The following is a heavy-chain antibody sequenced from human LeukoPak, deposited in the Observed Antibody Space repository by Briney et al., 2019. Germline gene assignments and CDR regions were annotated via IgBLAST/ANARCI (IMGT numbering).Heavy chain of an antibody. D-gene: IGHD2-21*02. J-gene: IGHJ4*02. CDR2: ISGSGSGGST. V-gene: IGHV3-23*01. CDR3: AKARGAYCGGDCYLDY. CDR1: GFIFSSYG. Sequence: GGSLRLSCAASGFIFSSYGMTWVRQAPGKGLEWVSAISGSGSGGSTYYADSVKGRFTISRDNSKNTLYLQMNSLRAEDTAVYYCAKARGAYCGGDCYLDYWGQGTLVTVSS.